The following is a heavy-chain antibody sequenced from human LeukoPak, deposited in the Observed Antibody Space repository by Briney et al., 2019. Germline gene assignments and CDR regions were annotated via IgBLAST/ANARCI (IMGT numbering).Heavy chain of an antibody. CDR2: INPNSGGT. CDR1: GYTFTGYY. J-gene: IGHJ3*02. D-gene: IGHD3-3*01. Sequence: ASVKVSCKASGYTFTGYYMHWVRQAPGQGLEXMGWINPNSGGTNYAQKFQGRVTMTRDTSISTAYMELSRLRSDDTAVYYCARELLRSYAFDIWGQGTMVTVSS. V-gene: IGHV1-2*02. CDR3: ARELLRSYAFDI.